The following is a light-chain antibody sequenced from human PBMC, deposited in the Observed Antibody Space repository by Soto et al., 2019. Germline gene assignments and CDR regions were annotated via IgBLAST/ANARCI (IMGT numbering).Light chain of an antibody. CDR1: QSISSW. CDR3: QQYNNFWT. CDR2: KAS. Sequence: DIQMTQSPSTLSASVGDRVTITCRASQSISSWLAWYQQKPGKAPKLLIYKASNLESGVPSRFSGSGFGTEFTLTISSLQPDDFATYYCQQYNNFWTFGQGTNVEIK. J-gene: IGKJ1*01. V-gene: IGKV1-5*03.